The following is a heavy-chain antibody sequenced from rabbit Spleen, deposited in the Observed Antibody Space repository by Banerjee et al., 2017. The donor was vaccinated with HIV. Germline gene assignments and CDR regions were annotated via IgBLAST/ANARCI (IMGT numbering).Heavy chain of an antibody. Sequence: QEQLVESGGGLVTLGGSLKLTCKASGFDFSSRYYMCWVRQAPGKGLELIACIDTTSVNTADATWAKGRFTISKTSSTTVTLQMTGLTAADTATYFCARGEHFSVGFSAFAIYLDLWGPGTLVTVS. D-gene: IGHD6-1*01. J-gene: IGHJ4*01. CDR2: IDTTSVNT. CDR1: GFDFSSRYY. V-gene: IGHV1S45*01. CDR3: ARGEHFSVGFSAFAIYLDL.